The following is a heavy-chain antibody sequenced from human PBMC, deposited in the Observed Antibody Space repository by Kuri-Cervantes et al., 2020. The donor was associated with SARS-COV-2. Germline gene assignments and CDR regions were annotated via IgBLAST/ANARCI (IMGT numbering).Heavy chain of an antibody. V-gene: IGHV3-30-3*01. CDR1: GFTFSRYA. Sequence: GESLKISCAASGFTFSRYAMHWVRQAPGKGLEWVAVISYDGSNKDYTASVKGRFTISRDNSKNTLYLQMNSLRAEDTAVYYCAKAHQGHYADAFDIWGQGTMVTVSS. CDR3: AKAHQGHYADAFDI. D-gene: IGHD2-2*01. J-gene: IGHJ3*02. CDR2: ISYDGSNK.